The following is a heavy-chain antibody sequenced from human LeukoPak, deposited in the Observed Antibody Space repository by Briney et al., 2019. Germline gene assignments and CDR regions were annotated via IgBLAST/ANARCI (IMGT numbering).Heavy chain of an antibody. D-gene: IGHD5-12*01. CDR1: GFTFSSYG. J-gene: IGHJ4*02. CDR3: AKAGYSGHHFDY. Sequence: GGSLRLSCAASGFTFSSYGMHGVRQAPGKGLEWVAVISYDGSNKYYADSVKGRFTISRDNSKNTLYLQMNSLRAEDTAVYYCAKAGYSGHHFDYWGQGTLVTVSS. V-gene: IGHV3-30*18. CDR2: ISYDGSNK.